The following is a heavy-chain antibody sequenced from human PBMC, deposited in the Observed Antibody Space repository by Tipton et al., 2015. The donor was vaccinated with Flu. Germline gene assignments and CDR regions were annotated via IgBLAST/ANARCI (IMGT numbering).Heavy chain of an antibody. Sequence: SLRLSCAVSGFTFNDYWMHWVRQAPGKGLVWVSRIKNDGSSTTYADFVTGRFTVSRENSKNTLYLQMSSLRVDDTAVYYCARGESTGYFGDALDIWGQGTMVTVSS. CDR1: GFTFNDYW. CDR3: ARGESTGYFGDALDI. J-gene: IGHJ3*02. D-gene: IGHD3-9*01. V-gene: IGHV3-74*03. CDR2: IKNDGSST.